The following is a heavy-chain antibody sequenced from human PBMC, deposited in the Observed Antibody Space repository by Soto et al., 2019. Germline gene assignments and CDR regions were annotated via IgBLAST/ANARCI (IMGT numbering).Heavy chain of an antibody. CDR2: IIPIFGTA. CDR3: ARTDGYCSGGSCYSGMGGMDV. Sequence: SVKVSCKASGGTFSSYAISCVRQAPGQGLEWMGGIIPIFGTANYAQKFQGRVTITADESTSTAYMELSSLRSEDTAVYYCARTDGYCSGGSCYSGMGGMDVWGQGTTVTVSS. J-gene: IGHJ6*02. D-gene: IGHD2-15*01. CDR1: GGTFSSYA. V-gene: IGHV1-69*13.